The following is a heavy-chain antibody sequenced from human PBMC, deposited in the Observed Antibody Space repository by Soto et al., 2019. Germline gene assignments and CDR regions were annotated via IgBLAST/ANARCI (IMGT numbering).Heavy chain of an antibody. CDR3: ARMGPYNYDILTGIIYYGMDV. Sequence: GESLSLSCAASGFTFSSYGMHWVRPAPGKGLEWVAVIWYDGSNKYYADSVKGRFTISRDNSKNTLYLQMNSLRAEDTAVYYCARMGPYNYDILTGIIYYGMDVWGQGTTVTVSS. J-gene: IGHJ6*02. V-gene: IGHV3-33*01. D-gene: IGHD3-9*01. CDR1: GFTFSSYG. CDR2: IWYDGSNK.